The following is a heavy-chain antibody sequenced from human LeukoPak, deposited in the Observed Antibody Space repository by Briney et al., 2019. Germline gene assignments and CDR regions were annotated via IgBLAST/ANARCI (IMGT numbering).Heavy chain of an antibody. Sequence: GGSLRLSCAASGFTFSNYWMHWVRQAPGKGLVWVSRINSDGSTTTYADSVKVRFTSSRDNAKTTLYLQMNSLRAEDTAVYYCARSRVEMATSLLDYWGQGTLVTVSS. CDR2: INSDGSTT. D-gene: IGHD5-24*01. CDR1: GFTFSNYW. V-gene: IGHV3-74*01. CDR3: ARSRVEMATSLLDY. J-gene: IGHJ4*02.